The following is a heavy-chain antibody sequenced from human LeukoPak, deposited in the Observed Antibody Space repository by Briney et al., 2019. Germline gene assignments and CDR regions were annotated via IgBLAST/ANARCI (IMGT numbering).Heavy chain of an antibody. CDR1: GGSIGSGSYY. Sequence: SETLSLTCTVSGGSIGSGSYYWSWIRQPAGKGLEWIGRIYTSGSTSYNPSLKSRVTISVDTSKNQFSLKLSSVTAADTAVYYCARDGPLYYDFWSGYNYWGQGTLVTVSS. D-gene: IGHD3-3*01. CDR2: IYTSGST. J-gene: IGHJ4*02. CDR3: ARDGPLYYDFWSGYNY. V-gene: IGHV4-61*02.